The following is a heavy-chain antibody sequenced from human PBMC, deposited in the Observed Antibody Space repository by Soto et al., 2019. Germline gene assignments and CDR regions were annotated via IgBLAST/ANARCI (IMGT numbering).Heavy chain of an antibody. Sequence: ASVKVSCKASGNTFTSYDINWVRQATGHGLEWMGCINPNSGNIGYAQKFQGRVTMTRHTAIRTAYMEVGRLRSDDTAVYYCASGIASGSCYLLDSWGQRTLVAFSS. CDR2: INPNSGNI. CDR1: GNTFTSYD. V-gene: IGHV1-8*01. J-gene: IGHJ4*02. CDR3: ASGIASGSCYLLDS. D-gene: IGHD3-10*01.